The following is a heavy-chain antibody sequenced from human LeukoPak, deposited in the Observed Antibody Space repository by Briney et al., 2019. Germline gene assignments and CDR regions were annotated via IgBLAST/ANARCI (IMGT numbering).Heavy chain of an antibody. CDR3: AKSGGNSDYFDY. CDR1: GFTFSSYA. CDR2: ISGSGGST. D-gene: IGHD4-23*01. V-gene: IGHV3-23*01. Sequence: GGSLRLSCAASGFTFSSYAMSWVRQAPGKGLEWVSAISGSGGSTYYADSVKGRFTISRDNSKNTLYLQMNGLRAEDTAVYHCAKSGGNSDYFDYWGQGTLVTVSS. J-gene: IGHJ4*02.